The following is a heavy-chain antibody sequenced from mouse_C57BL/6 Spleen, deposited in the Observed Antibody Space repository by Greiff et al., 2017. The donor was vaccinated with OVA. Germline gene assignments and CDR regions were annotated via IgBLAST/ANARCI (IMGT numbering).Heavy chain of an antibody. CDR1: GFTFTDYY. CDR3: ASPHYDSYAMDY. Sequence: EVHLVESGGGLVQPGGSLSLSCAASGFTFTDYYMNWVRQPPGKGLEWLGFIRNKANGYTTKYRASVKGRLTTSRDYSQSTLYLQMHALRAADSATYDCASPHYDSYAMDYWGQGTSVTVSS. J-gene: IGHJ4*01. D-gene: IGHD2-4*01. CDR2: IRNKANGYTT. V-gene: IGHV7-3*01.